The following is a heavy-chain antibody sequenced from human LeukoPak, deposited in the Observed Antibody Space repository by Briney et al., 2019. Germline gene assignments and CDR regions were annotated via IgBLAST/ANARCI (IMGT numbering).Heavy chain of an antibody. Sequence: GGSLRLSCAASGFTFSSYGMHWVRQAPGKVLGGVAFIRYDGSNKYYADSVKGRFTISRDNSKNTQYLQMNGLRAEDTAVYYCAKDPIRTMVRGVPTGYWGQGALVTVSS. CDR2: IRYDGSNK. V-gene: IGHV3-30*02. D-gene: IGHD3-10*01. CDR1: GFTFSSYG. J-gene: IGHJ4*02. CDR3: AKDPIRTMVRGVPTGY.